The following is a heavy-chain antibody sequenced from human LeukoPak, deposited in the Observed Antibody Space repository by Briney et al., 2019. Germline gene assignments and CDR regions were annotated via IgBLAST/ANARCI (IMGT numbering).Heavy chain of an antibody. CDR1: GGSISSSYYY. V-gene: IGHV4-39*01. J-gene: IGHJ5*02. D-gene: IGHD3-3*01. CDR2: IYYSGST. CDR3: ASHGGKSGYYFGFDP. Sequence: SETLSLTCTVSGGSISSSYYYWGWIRQPPGRGLEWIGSIYYSGSTYYNPSHKSRVTISVDTSKNQFSLKLSSVTAADTAVYYCASHGGKSGYYFGFDPWGQGTLVTVSS.